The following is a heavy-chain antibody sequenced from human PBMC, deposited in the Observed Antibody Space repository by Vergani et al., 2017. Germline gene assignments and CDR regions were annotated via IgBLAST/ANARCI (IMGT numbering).Heavy chain of an antibody. CDR1: GYRFTHYW. CDR3: ARVFASSYYYMDV. J-gene: IGHJ6*03. CDR2: IYPADSDT. D-gene: IGHD6-13*01. V-gene: IGHV5-51*01. Sequence: EVQLVQSGAEVKKPGESLKVSCKGSGYRFTHYWIAWVRQMPGKGLEWMGIIYPADSDTRYSPSFQHQVSISVDKSISTAYLQWSSLKASDTAMYYCARVFASSYYYMDVWGKGATVTVSS.